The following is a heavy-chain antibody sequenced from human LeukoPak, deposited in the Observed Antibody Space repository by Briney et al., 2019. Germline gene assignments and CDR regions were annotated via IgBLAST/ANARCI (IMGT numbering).Heavy chain of an antibody. Sequence: GGSLRLSCAASGFTFSSSWMHWVRQAPGKGLVWVSRINSDGSSTDYADSVKGRFTISRDNAKNTLYLQMDSLRAEDTAVYYCAKTKYSGYAIDYWGQGTLVPVSS. J-gene: IGHJ4*02. CDR1: GFTFSSSW. CDR3: AKTKYSGYAIDY. V-gene: IGHV3-74*01. CDR2: INSDGSST. D-gene: IGHD5-12*01.